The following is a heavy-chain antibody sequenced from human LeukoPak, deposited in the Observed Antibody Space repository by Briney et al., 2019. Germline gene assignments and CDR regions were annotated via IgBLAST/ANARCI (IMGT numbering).Heavy chain of an antibody. CDR1: GFTFSSYA. V-gene: IGHV3-23*01. Sequence: GGSLRLSCAASGFTFSSYAMSWVRQAPGKGLEWVSAISGSGGSTYYADSVKGRFTISRDNSKNTLYLQMNSLRAEDTAVYYCATPLGYCSGGSCKSYDYWGQGTLVTASS. CDR3: ATPLGYCSGGSCKSYDY. J-gene: IGHJ4*02. D-gene: IGHD2-15*01. CDR2: ISGSGGST.